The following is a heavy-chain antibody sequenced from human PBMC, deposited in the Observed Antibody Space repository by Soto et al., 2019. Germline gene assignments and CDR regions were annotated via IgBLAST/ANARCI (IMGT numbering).Heavy chain of an antibody. J-gene: IGHJ5*01. CDR3: ARTLAYCSSTSCYAAWFDS. CDR1: GDSVSSNSVA. CDR2: TYYRSKWYN. D-gene: IGHD2-2*01. Sequence: PSQTLSLTCAISGDSVSSNSVAWNWIRQSPSRGLEWLGRTYYRSKWYNDYAVSVKSRITISPDTSKNQFSLQLNSVTPEDTAVYYCARTLAYCSSTSCYAAWFDSWGQGTLVTVSS. V-gene: IGHV6-1*01.